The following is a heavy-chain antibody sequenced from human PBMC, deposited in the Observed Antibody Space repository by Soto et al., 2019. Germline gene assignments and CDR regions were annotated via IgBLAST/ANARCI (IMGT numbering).Heavy chain of an antibody. J-gene: IGHJ4*02. CDR1: GFTFSSYA. D-gene: IGHD2-15*01. CDR3: AKDRHDLSIYCSGGSCYSLGHPFDY. V-gene: IGHV3-23*01. CDR2: ISGSGGST. Sequence: GGSLRLSCAASGFTFSSYAMSWVRQAPGKGLEWVSAISGSGGSTYYADSVKGRFTISRDNSKNTLYLQMNSLRAEDTAVYYCAKDRHDLSIYCSGGSCYSLGHPFDYWGQGTLVTVSS.